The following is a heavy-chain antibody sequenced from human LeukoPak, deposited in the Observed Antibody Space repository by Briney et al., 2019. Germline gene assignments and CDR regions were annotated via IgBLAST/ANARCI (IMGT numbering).Heavy chain of an antibody. V-gene: IGHV3-23*01. Sequence: GGSLRLSCAASGFTFSSYAMSWVRQAPGKGLEWVSAISGSGGSTYYADSVKGRFTISRDNSKNTLYLQMNSLRAEDTAVYHCAKEYCSSTSCYANWFDPWGQGTLVTVSS. J-gene: IGHJ5*02. D-gene: IGHD2-2*01. CDR3: AKEYCSSTSCYANWFDP. CDR2: ISGSGGST. CDR1: GFTFSSYA.